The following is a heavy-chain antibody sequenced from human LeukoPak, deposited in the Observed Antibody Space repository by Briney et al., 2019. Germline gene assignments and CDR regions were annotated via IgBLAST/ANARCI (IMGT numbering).Heavy chain of an antibody. Sequence: SVKVSCKASGGTFSSYAISWVRQAPGQRLEWMGRIIPIFGTANYAQKFQGRVTITTDESTSTAYMELSSLRSEDTAVYYCARVPFYGDYLHAFDIWGQGTMVTVSS. CDR3: ARVPFYGDYLHAFDI. D-gene: IGHD4-17*01. J-gene: IGHJ3*02. CDR2: IIPIFGTA. CDR1: GGTFSSYA. V-gene: IGHV1-69*05.